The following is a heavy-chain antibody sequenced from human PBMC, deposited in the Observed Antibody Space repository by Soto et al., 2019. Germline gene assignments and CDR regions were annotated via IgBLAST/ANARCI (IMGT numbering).Heavy chain of an antibody. CDR3: TTVSASVHKAPT. J-gene: IGHJ5*02. Sequence: PGGSLRLSCAASGFTFSNAWMNWVRQAPGKGLEWVGRIGDKTEGGTTAYAAPVKGRFTISRDDSRNTVYLQMNSLNTEDTAMYYCTTVSASVHKAPTWGQGTLVTVSS. CDR2: IGDKTEGGTT. V-gene: IGHV3-15*07. CDR1: GFTFSNAW. D-gene: IGHD3-10*02.